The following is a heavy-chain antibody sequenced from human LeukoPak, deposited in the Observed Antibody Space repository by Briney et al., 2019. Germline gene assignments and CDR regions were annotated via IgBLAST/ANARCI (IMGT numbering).Heavy chain of an antibody. D-gene: IGHD2-21*01. CDR2: ISYDGGNK. J-gene: IGHJ4*02. CDR1: GFTFSSYA. Sequence: GGSLRLSCAASGFTFSSYAMSWVRQAPGKGLEWVAVISYDGGNKYYADSVKGRFTISRDNSKNTLYLQMNSLRAEDTAVYYCARTPRGDYYFDYWGRGTLVTVSS. V-gene: IGHV3-30-3*01. CDR3: ARTPRGDYYFDY.